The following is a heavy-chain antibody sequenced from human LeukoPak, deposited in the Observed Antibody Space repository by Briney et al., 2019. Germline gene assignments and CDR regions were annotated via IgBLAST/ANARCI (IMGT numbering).Heavy chain of an antibody. CDR3: ARGCSGGSCYGQPFDY. V-gene: IGHV4-59*01. J-gene: IGHJ4*02. Sequence: PSETLSLTCTVSGGSISSYYWSWIWQPPGKGLEWIGYIYYSGSTNYNPSLKSRVTISVDTSKHQFSLKLSSVTAADTAVYYCARGCSGGSCYGQPFDYWGQGTLVTVSS. CDR2: IYYSGST. D-gene: IGHD2-15*01. CDR1: GGSISSYY.